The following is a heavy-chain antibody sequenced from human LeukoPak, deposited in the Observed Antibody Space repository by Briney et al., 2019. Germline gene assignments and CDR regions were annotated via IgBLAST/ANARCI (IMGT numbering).Heavy chain of an antibody. CDR1: GGSISSYY. CDR3: ARDPLTSTYYYYYMDV. CDR2: IYTSGST. V-gene: IGHV4-4*07. Sequence: PSETLSLTCTVSGGSISSYYWSWIRQPAGKGLEWIGRIYTSGSTNYNPPLKSRVTMSVDTSKNQFSLKLSSVTAADTAVYYCARDPLTSTYYYYYMDVWGKGTTVTISS. J-gene: IGHJ6*03. D-gene: IGHD2-21*02.